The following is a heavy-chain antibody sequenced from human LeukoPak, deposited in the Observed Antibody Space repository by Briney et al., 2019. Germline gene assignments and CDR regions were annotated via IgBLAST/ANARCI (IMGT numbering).Heavy chain of an antibody. D-gene: IGHD1-7*01. Sequence: PGGSLRLSCAASGFTFSTYVMSWVRQAPGKGLEWVSGISGSGDNTYYADSVKGRFTISRDNSKNTLYLQMSSLRAEDTAVYYCAKENYGEYYFDYWGQGTLVTVSS. CDR1: GFTFSTYV. J-gene: IGHJ4*02. CDR2: ISGSGDNT. CDR3: AKENYGEYYFDY. V-gene: IGHV3-23*01.